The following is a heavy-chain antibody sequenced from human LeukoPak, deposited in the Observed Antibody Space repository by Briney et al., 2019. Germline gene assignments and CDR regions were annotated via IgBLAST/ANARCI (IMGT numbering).Heavy chain of an antibody. V-gene: IGHV4-38-2*02. D-gene: IGHD1-1*01. CDR2: IYHRGNT. J-gene: IGHJ5*02. CDR1: NYSLSSGYY. Sequence: SETLSLTCTVSNYSLSSGYYWGWIRQTPGKGLEWIGSIYHRGNTYHNPSLKSRVTISVDTSKNQFSLDLISVTAADTAVYFCARELEPRVAWFDPWGQGTLVIVSS. CDR3: ARELEPRVAWFDP.